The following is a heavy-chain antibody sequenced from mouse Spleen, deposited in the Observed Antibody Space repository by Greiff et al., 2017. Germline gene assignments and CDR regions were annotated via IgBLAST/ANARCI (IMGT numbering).Heavy chain of an antibody. V-gene: IGHV1-50*01. D-gene: IGHD1-1*01. CDR3: ARSDGRGGFDY. Sequence: VQLQQPGAELVKPGASVKLSCKASGYTFTSYWMQWVKQRPGQGLEWIGEIDPSDSYTNYNQKFKGKATLTVDTSSSTAYMQLSSLTSEDSAVYYCARSDGRGGFDYWGQGTTLTVSS. CDR2: IDPSDSYT. CDR1: GYTFTSYW. J-gene: IGHJ2*01.